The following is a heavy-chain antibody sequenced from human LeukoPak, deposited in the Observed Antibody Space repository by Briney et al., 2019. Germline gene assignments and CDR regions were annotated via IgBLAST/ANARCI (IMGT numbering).Heavy chain of an antibody. V-gene: IGHV4-39*01. CDR1: GGSISSSSYY. CDR3: AGHDYGFDY. Sequence: SETLSLTCTVSGGSISSSSYYWGWIRQPPGKGLEWVGSIYYSGSTYYNPSLKSRVTISVDTSKNQFSLKLSSVTAADTAVYYCAGHDYGFDYWGQGTLVTVSS. CDR2: IYYSGST. J-gene: IGHJ4*02. D-gene: IGHD4-17*01.